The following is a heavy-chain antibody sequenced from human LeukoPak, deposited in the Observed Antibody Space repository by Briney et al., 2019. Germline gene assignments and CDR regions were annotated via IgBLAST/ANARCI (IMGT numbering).Heavy chain of an antibody. CDR2: INSDGSST. D-gene: IGHD6-6*01. CDR1: GFTFSSYW. Sequence: GGSLRLSCAASGFTFSSYWMHWVRQAPGKGLVWVSRINSDGSSTSYADSVKGRFTISRDNSKNTLYLQMNSLRAEDTAVYYCAKDWGDGIAAPLDYWGQGTLVTVSS. J-gene: IGHJ4*02. CDR3: AKDWGDGIAAPLDY. V-gene: IGHV3-74*01.